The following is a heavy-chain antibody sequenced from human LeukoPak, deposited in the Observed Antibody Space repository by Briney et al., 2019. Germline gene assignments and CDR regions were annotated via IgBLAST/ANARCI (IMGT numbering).Heavy chain of an antibody. CDR1: GFTFSNAW. D-gene: IGHD3-22*01. Sequence: PGGSLRLSCAASGFTFSNAWMSWVRQVPGKGLDXXXXXKSKTNGGTTDHAAPVKGRFTISRDDSKSTLYLQMNSLKTEDTAVYYCTYYYDSSTYYHVDYWGQGTLVTVSS. CDR3: TYYYDSSTYYHVDY. CDR2: XKSKTNGGTT. V-gene: IGHV3-15*01. J-gene: IGHJ4*02.